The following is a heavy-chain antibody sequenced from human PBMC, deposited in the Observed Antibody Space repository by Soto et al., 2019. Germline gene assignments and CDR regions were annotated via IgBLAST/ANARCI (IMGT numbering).Heavy chain of an antibody. CDR1: GGTFSSYA. CDR3: ARDSSNPNTGYYYGMDV. Sequence: QVQLVQSGAEVKKPGSSVKVSCKASGGTFSSYAISWVRQAPGQGLEWMGGIIPIFGTANYAQKFQGRVTITADESTSTAYMELSSLRSEDTAVYYCARDSSNPNTGYYYGMDVWGQGTTVTVSS. CDR2: IIPIFGTA. J-gene: IGHJ6*02. D-gene: IGHD4-4*01. V-gene: IGHV1-69*01.